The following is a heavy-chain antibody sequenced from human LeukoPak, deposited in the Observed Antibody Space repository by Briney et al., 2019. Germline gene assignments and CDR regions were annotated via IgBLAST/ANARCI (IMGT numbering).Heavy chain of an antibody. Sequence: SETLSLTCAVYGGSFSGYYWSWIRQPPGKGLEWIGEINHSGSTNYNPSLKSRVTISVDTSKNQFSLKLSSVTAADTAVYYCARDNTVTTSHNDAFDIWGQGTMVTVSS. J-gene: IGHJ3*02. D-gene: IGHD4-17*01. CDR2: INHSGST. CDR1: GGSFSGYY. CDR3: ARDNTVTTSHNDAFDI. V-gene: IGHV4-34*01.